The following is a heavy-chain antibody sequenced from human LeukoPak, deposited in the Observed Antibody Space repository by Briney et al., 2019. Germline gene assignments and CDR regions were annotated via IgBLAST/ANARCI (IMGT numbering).Heavy chain of an antibody. D-gene: IGHD3-22*01. CDR1: GFTFDDYA. CDR2: ISWNSGSI. J-gene: IGHJ4*02. CDR3: AKGGDYYYDSSGHDY. V-gene: IGHV3-9*01. Sequence: PGRSLRLSCAASGFTFDDYAMHWVRQAPGKGLEWVSGISWNSGSIGYADSVKGRFTISRDNAKNSLYLQMNSLRAEDTALYYCAKGGDYYYDSSGHDYWGQGTLVTVSS.